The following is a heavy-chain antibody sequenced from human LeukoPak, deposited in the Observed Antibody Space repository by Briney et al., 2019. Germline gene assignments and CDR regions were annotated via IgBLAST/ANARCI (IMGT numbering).Heavy chain of an antibody. V-gene: IGHV5-51*01. CDR2: IYPGDSDT. Sequence: GESLKISCKGSGYSFTSYWIGWVRQMPGKGLEWMGIIYPGDSDTRYSPSFQGQVTISADKSISTAYLQWSSLRSEDTAVYYCARSRYYYYDSSGAGSSFDYWGQGTLVTVSS. CDR1: GYSFTSYW. CDR3: ARSRYYYYDSSGAGSSFDY. D-gene: IGHD3-22*01. J-gene: IGHJ4*02.